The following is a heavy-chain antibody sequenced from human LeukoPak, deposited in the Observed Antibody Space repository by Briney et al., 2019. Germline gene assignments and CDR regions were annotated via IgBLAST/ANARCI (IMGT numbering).Heavy chain of an antibody. CDR3: ANLDIVVVPAAIGLDY. J-gene: IGHJ4*02. CDR1: GFTFSSYA. CDR2: IRGRGGST. V-gene: IGHV3-23*01. Sequence: PGGSLRLSCAASGFTFSSYAMSWVRQAPGKGLEWVLAIRGRGGSTYYADSVKGRFTISRDNSKNTLYLQMNSLRAEDTAVYYCANLDIVVVPAAIGLDYWGQGTLVTVSS. D-gene: IGHD2-2*02.